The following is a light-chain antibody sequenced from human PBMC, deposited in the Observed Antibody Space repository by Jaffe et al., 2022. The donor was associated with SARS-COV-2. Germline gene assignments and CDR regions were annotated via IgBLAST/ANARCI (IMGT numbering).Light chain of an antibody. J-gene: IGLJ2*01. Sequence: QSALTQPASVSGSPGQSITISCTGTSSDVGGYNYVSWYQQHPGKAPKLMIYEVSNRPSGVPDRFSGSKSGNTASLTISGLQAEDEADYYCSSYTSPAEVFGGGTKLTVL. CDR2: EVS. CDR3: SSYTSPAEV. V-gene: IGLV2-14*01. CDR1: SSDVGGYNY.